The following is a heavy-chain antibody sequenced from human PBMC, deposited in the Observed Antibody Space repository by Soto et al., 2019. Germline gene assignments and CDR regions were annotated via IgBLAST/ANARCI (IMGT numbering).Heavy chain of an antibody. V-gene: IGHV1-18*01. Sequence: QVQLVQSGAEVKKPGASVKVSCKASGYTFTSYGISWVRQAPGQGLEWMGWISAYNGNTNYAQKLQGRVTMTTDTSTSTAYMGLMSLRSYDTAVSYCARCYRYNGNDVFRYYMDVWCKGTTVTVSS. CDR3: ARCYRYNGNDVFRYYMDV. J-gene: IGHJ6*03. CDR1: GYTFTSYG. CDR2: ISAYNGNT. D-gene: IGHD1-1*01.